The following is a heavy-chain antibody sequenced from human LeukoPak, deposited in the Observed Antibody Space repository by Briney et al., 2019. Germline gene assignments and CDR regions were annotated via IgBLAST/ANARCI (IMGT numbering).Heavy chain of an antibody. V-gene: IGHV1-18*01. J-gene: IGHJ4*02. D-gene: IGHD3-22*01. CDR1: GYTFTNYG. CDR2: ISAYNGHT. Sequence: GASVKVSCKASGYTFTNYGISWVRQAPGQGLEWMGWISAYNGHTKYAQKVQGRVTMTRDTSTSTAYMELRSLRSDDTAVYYCARGLNSGGYYYGYWGQGTLVTVSS. CDR3: ARGLNSGGYYYGY.